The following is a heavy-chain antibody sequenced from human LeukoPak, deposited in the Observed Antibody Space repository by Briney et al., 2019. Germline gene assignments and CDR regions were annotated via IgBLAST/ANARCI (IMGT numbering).Heavy chain of an antibody. V-gene: IGHV3-52*01. J-gene: IGHJ3*02. CDR2: ITCNRSEK. CDR3: VRGVGNSTGCYVRPFYI. CDR1: GFTFSSSW. Sequence: GGSLRLSCAASGFTFSSSWMHWVCQAPAKGLEWVADITCNRSEKCYADSVKGRLTISRDNAKNSLYLQVNSLRAEDMTGYYRVRGVGNSTGCYVRPFYIWGKGTVV. D-gene: IGHD2-2*01.